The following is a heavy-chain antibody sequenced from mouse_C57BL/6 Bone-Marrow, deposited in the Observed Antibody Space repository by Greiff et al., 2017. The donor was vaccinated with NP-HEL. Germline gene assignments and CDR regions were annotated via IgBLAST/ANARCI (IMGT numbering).Heavy chain of an antibody. CDR1: GYTFTDYN. CDR3: ARYGYVHFDY. J-gene: IGHJ2*01. Sequence: DVKLQESGPELVKPGASVKMSCKASGYTFTDYNMHWVKQSHGKSLEWIGYINPNNGGTSYNQKFKGKATLTVNKSSSTAYMELRSLTSEDSAVYYCARYGYVHFDYWGQGTTLTVSS. V-gene: IGHV1-22*01. CDR2: INPNNGGT. D-gene: IGHD2-2*01.